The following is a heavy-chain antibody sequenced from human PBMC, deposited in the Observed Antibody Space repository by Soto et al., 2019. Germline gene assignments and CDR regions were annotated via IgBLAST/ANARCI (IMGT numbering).Heavy chain of an antibody. Sequence: GGSLRLSCAASGFTFSNYAMSWVRQAPGKGLEWVSSISGSAGATHYADSVKGRFTISRDNSKNRLYLQMNSLRAEDTAVYYCAKVGGGIAYYYGMHVWGQGTTVTVSS. J-gene: IGHJ6*02. CDR2: ISGSAGAT. CDR1: GFTFSNYA. CDR3: AKVGGGIAYYYGMHV. V-gene: IGHV3-23*01. D-gene: IGHD6-13*01.